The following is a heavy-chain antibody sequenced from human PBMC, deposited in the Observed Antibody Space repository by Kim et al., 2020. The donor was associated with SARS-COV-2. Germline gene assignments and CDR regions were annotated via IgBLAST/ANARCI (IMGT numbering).Heavy chain of an antibody. Sequence: SETLSLTCTVSGGSISSYYWSWIRQPPGKGLEWIGYIYYSGSTNYNPSLKSRVTISVDTSKNQFSLKLSSVTAADTAVYYCARAVVDSGYDLLPIAIAVAGRVFDYWGQGTLVTVSS. CDR1: GGSISSYY. D-gene: IGHD6-19*01. CDR2: IYYSGST. J-gene: IGHJ4*02. V-gene: IGHV4-59*01. CDR3: ARAVVDSGYDLLPIAIAVAGRVFDY.